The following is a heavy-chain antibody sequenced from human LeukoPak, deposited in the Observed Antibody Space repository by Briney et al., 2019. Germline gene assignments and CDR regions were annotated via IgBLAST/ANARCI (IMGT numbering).Heavy chain of an antibody. J-gene: IGHJ6*03. Sequence: PGGSLRLSCAASGFTFSSYGMSWVRQAPGKGLEWVSAISGSGGSAYYADSVKGRFTISRDNSKNTLYLQMNSLRAEDTAVYYCAKGKISGYDSPGDYYFMDVWGKGTTVTISS. V-gene: IGHV3-23*01. D-gene: IGHD5-12*01. CDR3: AKGKISGYDSPGDYYFMDV. CDR2: ISGSGGSA. CDR1: GFTFSSYG.